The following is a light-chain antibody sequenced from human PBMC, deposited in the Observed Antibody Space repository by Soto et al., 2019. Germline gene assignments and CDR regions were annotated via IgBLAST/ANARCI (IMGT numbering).Light chain of an antibody. V-gene: IGKV1-39*01. CDR2: AAS. CDR3: QQSYSSPPT. J-gene: IGKJ1*01. Sequence: DIQMTQSPSSVSASMGDRVTITWRASQNISNHLNWYQQKPGKAPKLLIFAASSLQSGVPSRFSGSRSGPDFTLTISSLQPEDFATYYCQQSYSSPPTFGQGTKVDI. CDR1: QNISNH.